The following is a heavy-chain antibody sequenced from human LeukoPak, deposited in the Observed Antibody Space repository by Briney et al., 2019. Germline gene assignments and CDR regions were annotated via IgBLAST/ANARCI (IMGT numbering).Heavy chain of an antibody. Sequence: PGGSLRLSCAASGFTFSSYAMHWVRQAPGKGLEWVAVISYDGSNKYYADSVKGRFTISRDNSKNTLYLQMNSLRAEDTAVYYCARTPSDDYSTSYYFDYWGQGTLVTVSS. CDR2: ISYDGSNK. J-gene: IGHJ4*02. CDR1: GFTFSSYA. V-gene: IGHV3-30-3*01. CDR3: ARTPSDDYSTSYYFDY. D-gene: IGHD2-15*01.